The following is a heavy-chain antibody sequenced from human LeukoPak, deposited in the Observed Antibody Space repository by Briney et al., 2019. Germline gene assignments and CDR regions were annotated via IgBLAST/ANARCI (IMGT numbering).Heavy chain of an antibody. V-gene: IGHV3-21*01. D-gene: IGHD4-17*01. J-gene: IGHJ4*02. CDR2: ISSSSSYI. CDR1: GFTFRSYG. Sequence: GGTLRLSCAASGFTFRSYGMSWVRQAPGKGLEWVSSISSSSSYIYYADSVKGRFTISRDNAKNSLYLQMNSLRAEDTAVYYCASLPGRNSVTDGWGQGTLVTVSS. CDR3: ASLPGRNSVTDG.